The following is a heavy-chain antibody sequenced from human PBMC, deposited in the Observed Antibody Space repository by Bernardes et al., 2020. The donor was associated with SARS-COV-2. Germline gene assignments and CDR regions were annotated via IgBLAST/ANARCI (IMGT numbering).Heavy chain of an antibody. CDR2: IKPDGSEK. CDR1: GFTFSDYY. J-gene: IGHJ4*02. V-gene: IGHV3-7*01. D-gene: IGHD4-4*01. Sequence: SLRLSCAASGFTFSDYYMSWIRQAPGKGLEWVASIKPDGSEKYYVDSVKGRFTISRDNAKNSLYLQMNSLRAEDTAVYYCARLDYSKSVYWGQGTLVTVSS. CDR3: ARLDYSKSVY.